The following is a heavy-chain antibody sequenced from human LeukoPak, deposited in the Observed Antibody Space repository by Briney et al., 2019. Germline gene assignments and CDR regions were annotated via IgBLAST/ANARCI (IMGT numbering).Heavy chain of an antibody. V-gene: IGHV3-21*04. J-gene: IGHJ4*02. CDR2: IRSSSSYR. CDR3: ASDPSGILTGYYKQGFDY. D-gene: IGHD3-9*01. Sequence: VSVRVSCAASGCAFISYSMNGVRLAPGKGLEGVSSIRSSSSYRYYADSVKGRFTISRDNGKNSLYLQMNSLRDADTAVYYCASDPSGILTGYYKQGFDYWGQGTLVTVSS. CDR1: GCAFISYS.